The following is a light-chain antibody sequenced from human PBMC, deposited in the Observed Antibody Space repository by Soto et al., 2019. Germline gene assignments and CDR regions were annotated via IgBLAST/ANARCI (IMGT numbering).Light chain of an antibody. V-gene: IGKV3-15*01. Sequence: EIVLTQSPGTLSLSPGEIATLSFSASQSVSNNYLAWYQQKPGQAPRLLIFGVSNRAAGIPARFSGSGSGTEFTLTISSLQSEDFAVYYCQQYGDWPLTFGGGTKVDIK. CDR1: QSVSNN. CDR3: QQYGDWPLT. J-gene: IGKJ4*01. CDR2: GVS.